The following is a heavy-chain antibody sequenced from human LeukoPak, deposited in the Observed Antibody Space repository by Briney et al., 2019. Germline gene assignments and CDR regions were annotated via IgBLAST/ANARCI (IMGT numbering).Heavy chain of an antibody. CDR1: GGSFSGYY. V-gene: IGHV4-34*01. D-gene: IGHD3-3*01. J-gene: IGHJ6*02. Sequence: PSETLSLTCAVYGGSFSGYYWSWIRQPPGKGLEWIGEINHSGSTNYNPSLKSRVTISVDTSKNQFSLKLSSVTAADTAVYYCARDRDFWSGYSGYYGMDVWGQGTTVTVSS. CDR3: ARDRDFWSGYSGYYGMDV. CDR2: INHSGST.